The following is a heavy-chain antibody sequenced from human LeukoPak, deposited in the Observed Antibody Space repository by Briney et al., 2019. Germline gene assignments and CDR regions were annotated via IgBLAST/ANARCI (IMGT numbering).Heavy chain of an antibody. Sequence: GGSLRLSCAASGFTFSSYWMYWVRHAPGKGPVWVARINTDGSSLNYADSVKGRFTISRDNAKNTLYLQMNSLRAEDTAVYYCAKDWGTPCYFDYWGQGTLVTVSS. CDR1: GFTFSSYW. CDR3: AKDWGTPCYFDY. J-gene: IGHJ4*02. D-gene: IGHD3-16*01. V-gene: IGHV3-74*01. CDR2: INTDGSSL.